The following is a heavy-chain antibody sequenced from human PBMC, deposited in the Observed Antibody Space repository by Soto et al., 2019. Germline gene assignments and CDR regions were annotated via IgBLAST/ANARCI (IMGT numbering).Heavy chain of an antibody. V-gene: IGHV3-7*04. CDR1: ESTVSRDW. Sequence: EVHLVESGGGSVQTGGSLRLSCAIFESTVSRDWMNWVRQAPGKGLEWVAHINQDGSEKYYVDSVKGRFTISRHNAKNSLFRQLNNLSPADTAIYECSGGVGDAFWGQGTLVTVSS. CDR3: SGGVGDAF. J-gene: IGHJ4*02. CDR2: INQDGSEK. D-gene: IGHD1-26*01.